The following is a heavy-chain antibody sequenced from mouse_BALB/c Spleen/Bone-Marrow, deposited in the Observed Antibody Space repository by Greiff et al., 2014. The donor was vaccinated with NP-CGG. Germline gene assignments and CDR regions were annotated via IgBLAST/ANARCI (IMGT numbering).Heavy chain of an antibody. CDR1: GFTFSSYT. D-gene: IGHD1-1*01. CDR3: TTGPCYYGSSYDMDY. CDR2: ISSGGSYT. V-gene: IGHV5-6-4*01. Sequence: DVMLVESGGGLVKPGGSLKLSCAASGFTFSSYTMSWVRQTPEKRLEWVATISSGGSYTYYPDRLKGRFTMSRDNAKNTLYPQMSSLKSEDTAMYYCTTGPCYYGSSYDMDYWGQGTSVTVSS. J-gene: IGHJ4*01.